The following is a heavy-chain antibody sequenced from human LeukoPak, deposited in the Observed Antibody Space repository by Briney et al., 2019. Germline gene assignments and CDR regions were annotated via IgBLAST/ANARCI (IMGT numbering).Heavy chain of an antibody. CDR2: ISSSGSTI. Sequence: GGSLRLSCAASGFTFSSYEMNWVRQAPGKGREWVSYISSSGSTIYYADSVKGRFTISRDNAKNSLYLQMNSLRAEDTAVYYCARKLPEGFDYWGQGTLVTVSS. V-gene: IGHV3-48*03. CDR3: ARKLPEGFDY. D-gene: IGHD3-10*01. J-gene: IGHJ4*02. CDR1: GFTFSSYE.